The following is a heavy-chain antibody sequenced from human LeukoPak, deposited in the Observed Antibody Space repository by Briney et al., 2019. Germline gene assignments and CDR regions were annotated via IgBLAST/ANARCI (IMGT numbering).Heavy chain of an antibody. Sequence: GGSLRLSCVASGFTFSSYAMTWVRRAPGKGLAWVSTLTSTGGTTYYADSLEGRFTISRDNSKNTLYLQMNSLRAEDTAVYYCAKRSGGDTGAFDFWGQGTMVTVSS. CDR2: LTSTGGTT. V-gene: IGHV3-23*01. CDR1: GFTFSSYA. D-gene: IGHD2-21*02. CDR3: AKRSGGDTGAFDF. J-gene: IGHJ3*01.